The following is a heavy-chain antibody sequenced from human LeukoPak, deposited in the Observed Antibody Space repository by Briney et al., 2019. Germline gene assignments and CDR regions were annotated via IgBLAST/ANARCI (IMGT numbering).Heavy chain of an antibody. J-gene: IGHJ6*03. CDR1: GFTFSTYG. CDR2: IRYDGSNK. D-gene: IGHD3-9*01. Sequence: GGSLRLSCAASGFTFSTYGMHWVRQAPGKGLGWVAFIRYDGSNKSYADSVKGRFTISRDNSKNTLYLQMNSLRAEDTAVYYCAKFMRYFDPMSYMDVWGKGTTVTVSS. V-gene: IGHV3-30*02. CDR3: AKFMRYFDPMSYMDV.